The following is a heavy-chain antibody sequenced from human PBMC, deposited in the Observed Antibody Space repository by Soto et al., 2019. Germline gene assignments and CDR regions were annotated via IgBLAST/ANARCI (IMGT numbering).Heavy chain of an antibody. D-gene: IGHD2-2*01. CDR3: ARTKERQYQLLFDY. CDR2: LYYNGGT. J-gene: IGHJ4*02. Sequence: SETLSLTCTVSGGSISSGSYHWSWIRQPPGKGLEWIGYLYYNGGTNYTPSLKSRVTISVDTSKNQFSLKLSSVTAADTAVYFCARTKERQYQLLFDYWGQGSLVTVSS. CDR1: GGSISSGSYH. V-gene: IGHV4-61*01.